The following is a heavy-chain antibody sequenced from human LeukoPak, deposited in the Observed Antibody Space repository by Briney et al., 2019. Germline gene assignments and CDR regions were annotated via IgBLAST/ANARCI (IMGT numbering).Heavy chain of an antibody. D-gene: IGHD6-13*01. CDR2: ISYDGSNK. Sequence: PGGSLRLSCAASGFTFSSYGMHSVRQAPGKGLEWVAVISYDGSNKYYADSVKGRFTISRDNSKNTLYLQMNSLRAEDTAVYYCAKEESSSWYRYYYFDYWGQGTLVTVSS. J-gene: IGHJ4*02. CDR1: GFTFSSYG. CDR3: AKEESSSWYRYYYFDY. V-gene: IGHV3-30*18.